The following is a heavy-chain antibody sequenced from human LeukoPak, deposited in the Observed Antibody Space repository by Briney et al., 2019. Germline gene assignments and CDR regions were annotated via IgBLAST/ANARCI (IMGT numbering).Heavy chain of an antibody. J-gene: IGHJ3*02. V-gene: IGHV4-39*01. CDR3: ARGYSSGWYLPRDAFDI. CDR2: IYYSGST. CDR1: GGSISSSSYY. D-gene: IGHD6-19*01. Sequence: SETLSLTCTVSGGSISSSSYYWGWIRQPPGKGLEWIGSIYYSGSTYYNPSLKSRVTISVDTSKNQFSLKLSSVTAADTAVYYCARGYSSGWYLPRDAFDIWGQGTMVTVSS.